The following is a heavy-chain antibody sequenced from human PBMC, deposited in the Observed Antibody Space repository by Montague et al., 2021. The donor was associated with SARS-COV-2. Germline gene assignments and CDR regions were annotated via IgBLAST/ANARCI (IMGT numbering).Heavy chain of an antibody. CDR2: IDWDDDK. J-gene: IGHJ4*02. CDR3: ARTYYGGRPFDY. Sequence: PALGKPTQTLTLTCTFSGFSLSTSGMCVSWIRQPPGKALGWLARIDWDDDKYYSTSLKTRLTISKDTSKNQVVLTMTNMDPVDTATYYCARTYYGGRPFDYWGQGTLVTVSS. D-gene: IGHD4-23*01. CDR1: GFSLSTSGMC. V-gene: IGHV2-70*11.